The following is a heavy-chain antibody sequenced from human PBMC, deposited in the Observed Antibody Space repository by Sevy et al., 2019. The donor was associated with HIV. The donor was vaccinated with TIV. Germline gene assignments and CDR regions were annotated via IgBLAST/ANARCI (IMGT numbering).Heavy chain of an antibody. CDR3: ARGGCSSTRCYQVGDWFDP. D-gene: IGHD2-2*01. J-gene: IGHJ5*02. V-gene: IGHV3-7*01. CDR1: GFIFSSYW. Sequence: GGSLRLSCAASGFIFSSYWMSWVRQAPGKGLEWVANINQDGSEKQYVDSVKGRFSISRDNAKNSLYLQMSSLRAEDTAVYYCARGGCSSTRCYQVGDWFDPWGQGTLVTVSS. CDR2: INQDGSEK.